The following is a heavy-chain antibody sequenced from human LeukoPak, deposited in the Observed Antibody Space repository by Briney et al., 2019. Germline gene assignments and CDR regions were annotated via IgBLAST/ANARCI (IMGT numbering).Heavy chain of an antibody. V-gene: IGHV4-39*07. CDR3: ARRSPDRYSCGYGLPSYYYYYMDV. D-gene: IGHD5-18*01. J-gene: IGHJ6*03. CDR1: GGSISSSSYY. CDR2: IYYSGST. Sequence: SETLSLTCTVSGGSISSSSYYWGWIRQPPGKGLEWIGSIYYSGSTYYSPSLKSRVTISVDTSKNQFSLKLSSVTAADTAVYYCARRSPDRYSCGYGLPSYYYYYMDVWGKGTTVTISS.